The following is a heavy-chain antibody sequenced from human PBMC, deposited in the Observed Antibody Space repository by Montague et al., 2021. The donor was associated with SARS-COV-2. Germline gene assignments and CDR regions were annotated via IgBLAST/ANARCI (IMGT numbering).Heavy chain of an antibody. D-gene: IGHD1-26*01. V-gene: IGHV4-39*07. J-gene: IGHJ4*02. CDR2: GTI. Sequence: GTIYYNPSLKSRVTISRDTSKNQFSLKVTSLTAADTAVYYCARCLPNGIDGRGSFDFWDQGSVVNVSS. CDR3: ARCLPNGIDGRGSFDF.